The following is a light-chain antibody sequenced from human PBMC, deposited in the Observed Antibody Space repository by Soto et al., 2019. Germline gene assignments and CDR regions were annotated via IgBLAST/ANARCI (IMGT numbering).Light chain of an antibody. CDR2: SNN. CDR3: SAWDGSLNGYV. CDR1: DSNIGRHS. V-gene: IGLV1-44*01. J-gene: IGLJ1*01. Sequence: QSALTQPPSASGTPGQRVTISCSGSDSNIGRHSVNWYQQLPGTAPKVLIYSNNQRPSGVPGRFSGSKSGTSASLAISGLQSEDEAEYYCSAWDGSLNGYVFGTGTKVTVL.